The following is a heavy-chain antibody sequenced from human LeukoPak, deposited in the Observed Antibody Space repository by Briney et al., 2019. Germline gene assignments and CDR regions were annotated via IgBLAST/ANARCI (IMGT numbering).Heavy chain of an antibody. CDR1: GFTFSSYA. V-gene: IGHV3-23*01. CDR3: AKDSKIPQHPLDY. J-gene: IGHJ4*02. Sequence: GGALRLFCAASGFTFSSYAMSWVRQAPGKGLEWVSGISGIGGSPYYADSVKVRFTISRDNSKNTLYLQMNSLRAEDTAVYYCAKDSKIPQHPLDYWGQGTLVTVSS. D-gene: IGHD2-2*02. CDR2: ISGIGGSP.